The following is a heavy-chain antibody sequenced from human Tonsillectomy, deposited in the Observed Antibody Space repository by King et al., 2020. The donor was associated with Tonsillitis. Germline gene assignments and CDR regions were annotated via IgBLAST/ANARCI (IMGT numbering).Heavy chain of an antibody. CDR1: GFTFSSYT. J-gene: IGHJ4*02. CDR3: AKGTEVRGVLGY. V-gene: IGHV3-23*03. D-gene: IGHD3-10*01. CDR2: VYGGGNTT. Sequence: VQLVESGGGLIEPGGSLRLSCAASGFTFSSYTMTWVRQAPGKGLEWVSVVYGGGNTTYYADSVKGRFTISRDNSKNTVSLQMNSLRAEDTAIYYCAKGTEVRGVLGYWGQGTLVTVSS.